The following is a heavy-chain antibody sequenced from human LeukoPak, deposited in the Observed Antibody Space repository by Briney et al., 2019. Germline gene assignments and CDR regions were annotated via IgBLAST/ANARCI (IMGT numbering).Heavy chain of an antibody. CDR1: GFTFSSYA. V-gene: IGHV3-23*01. D-gene: IGHD3-16*02. CDR2: ISGSGGST. J-gene: IGHJ4*02. CDR3: AKGLTFGGVIVMKDYFDY. Sequence: GGSLRLSCAASGFTFSSYAMSWVRQAPGKGLEWVSAISGSGGSTYYADSVKGRFTISRDNAKNSLYLQMNSLRAEDTALYYCAKGLTFGGVIVMKDYFDYWGQGTLVTASS.